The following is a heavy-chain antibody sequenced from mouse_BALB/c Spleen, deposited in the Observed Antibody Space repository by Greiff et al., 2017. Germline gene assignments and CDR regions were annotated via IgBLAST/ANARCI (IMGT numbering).Heavy chain of an antibody. V-gene: IGHV1S81*02. D-gene: IGHD2-3*01. CDR3: ASMSPEAYAMDD. Sequence: QVQLQQPGAELVKPGASVKLSCKASGYTFTSYWMHWVKQRPGQGLEWIGEINPSNGRTNYNEKFKSKATLTVDKSSSTAYMQLSSLTSEDSAVYYCASMSPEAYAMDDWGQGTSVTASS. CDR2: INPSNGRT. CDR1: GYTFTSYW. J-gene: IGHJ4*01.